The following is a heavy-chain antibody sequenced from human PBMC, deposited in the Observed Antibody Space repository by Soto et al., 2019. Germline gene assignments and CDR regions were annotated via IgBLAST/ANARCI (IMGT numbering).Heavy chain of an antibody. CDR3: TTARGDYRPVDP. Sequence: EVQLVESGGGLVKPGGSLRLSCAASRFSSGFSFSNTWMNWVRQAPGKGPEWVGRIKSKLNGGTTEYAAPVKGRVTISRDDSKSTLYLEMNSLKAEDTAVYYCTTARGDYRPVDPWGQGTLVTVSS. V-gene: IGHV3-15*05. D-gene: IGHD4-17*01. CDR2: IKSKLNGGTT. CDR1: RFSSGFSFSNTW. J-gene: IGHJ5*02.